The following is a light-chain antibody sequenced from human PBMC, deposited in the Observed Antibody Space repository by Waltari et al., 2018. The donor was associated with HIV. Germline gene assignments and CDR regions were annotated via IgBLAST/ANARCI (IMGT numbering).Light chain of an antibody. CDR3: QQYNKWPLT. J-gene: IGKJ5*01. CDR2: GAS. Sequence: EIVMTQSPATLSVSTGDRDTLSCRASQSVSSNLAWYQQKPGQAPRLLIYGASTRATGIPARFSGSGSGTEFTLSISSLQSEDFAVYYCQQYNKWPLTFGQGTRLEIK. V-gene: IGKV3-15*01. CDR1: QSVSSN.